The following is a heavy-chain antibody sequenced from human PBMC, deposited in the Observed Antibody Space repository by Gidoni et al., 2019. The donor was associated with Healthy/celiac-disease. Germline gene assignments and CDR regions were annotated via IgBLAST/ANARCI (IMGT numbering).Heavy chain of an antibody. D-gene: IGHD3-22*01. J-gene: IGHJ1*01. CDR1: GFTFSSYW. V-gene: IGHV3-7*01. Sequence: EVQLVESGGGLVQPGGSLRLSCAASGFTFSSYWMSWVRQAPGKGLEWVANIKQDGSEKYYVDSVKGRFTISRDNAKNSLYLQMNSLRAEDTAVYYCARVEVVVIANRAYFQHWGQGTLVTVSS. CDR3: ARVEVVVIANRAYFQH. CDR2: IKQDGSEK.